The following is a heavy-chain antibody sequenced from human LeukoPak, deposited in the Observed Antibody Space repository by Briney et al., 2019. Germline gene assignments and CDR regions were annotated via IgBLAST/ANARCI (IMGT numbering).Heavy chain of an antibody. J-gene: IGHJ6*03. CDR1: GFTFTSSA. CDR2: IVVGSGNT. D-gene: IGHD3-10*01. CDR3: ARGPSITMVRGGQWYYYMDV. Sequence: ASVKVSCKASGFTFTSSAMQWVRQARGQRLEWIGWIVVGSGNTNYAQKFQERVTITRDMSTSTVYMELSSLRSEDTAVYYCARGPSITMVRGGQWYYYMDVWGKGTTVTISS. V-gene: IGHV1-58*02.